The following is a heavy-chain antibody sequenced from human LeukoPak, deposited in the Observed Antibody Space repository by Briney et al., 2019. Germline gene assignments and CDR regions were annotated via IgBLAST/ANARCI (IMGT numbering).Heavy chain of an antibody. Sequence: ASVKVSCKASGYTFTSYDINWVRQATGQGLEWMGWISAYNGNTNYAQKLQGRVTMTTDTSTSTAYMELRSLRSDDTAVYYCARDHHKALGYYYYYGMDVWGQGTTVTVSS. CDR2: ISAYNGNT. CDR1: GYTFTSYD. V-gene: IGHV1-18*01. J-gene: IGHJ6*02. CDR3: ARDHHKALGYYYYYGMDV.